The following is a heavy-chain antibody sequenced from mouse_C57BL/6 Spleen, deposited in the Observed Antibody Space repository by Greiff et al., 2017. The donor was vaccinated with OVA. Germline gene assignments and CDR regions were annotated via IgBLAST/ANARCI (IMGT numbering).Heavy chain of an antibody. CDR3: ARDYGSSLRGYFDV. V-gene: IGHV5-12*01. D-gene: IGHD1-1*01. Sequence: EVQLVESGGGLVQPGGSLKLSCAASGFTFSDYYMYWVRQTPEKRLEWVAYISNGGGSTYYPDTVKGRFTISRDNAKNTLYLQMSRLKSEDTAMYYCARDYGSSLRGYFDVWGTGTTVTVSS. CDR2: ISNGGGST. CDR1: GFTFSDYY. J-gene: IGHJ1*03.